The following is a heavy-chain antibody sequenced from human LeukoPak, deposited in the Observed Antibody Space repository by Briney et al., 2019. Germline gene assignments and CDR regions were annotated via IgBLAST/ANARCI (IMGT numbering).Heavy chain of an antibody. CDR2: IYYTGNT. CDR1: GGSISDYC. Sequence: SETLSLTCTVSGGSISDYCWTWIRQPPGKGLEWIGYIYYTGNTNYNPSLKSRVTVSIDTSKNQFSLRLSSVTAADTAVYYCAGYYSDRNGYDFWGQGTLVTVSS. J-gene: IGHJ4*02. V-gene: IGHV4-59*01. CDR3: AGYYSDRNGYDF. D-gene: IGHD3-22*01.